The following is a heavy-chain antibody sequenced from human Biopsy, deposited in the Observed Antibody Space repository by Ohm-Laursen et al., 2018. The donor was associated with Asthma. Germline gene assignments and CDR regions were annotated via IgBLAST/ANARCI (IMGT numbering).Heavy chain of an antibody. CDR3: VKDIRLQLWGFDS. CDR1: RFTYE. D-gene: IGHD6-13*01. Sequence: SLRLSCSASRFTYEMHWVRQAPGKGLEWVSGVSWNSGSIDYADSVKGRFTISRDNAKNSLYLQMNSLRGADTALYYCVKDIRLQLWGFDSWGQGTLVTVSS. V-gene: IGHV3-9*01. J-gene: IGHJ4*02. CDR2: VSWNSGSI.